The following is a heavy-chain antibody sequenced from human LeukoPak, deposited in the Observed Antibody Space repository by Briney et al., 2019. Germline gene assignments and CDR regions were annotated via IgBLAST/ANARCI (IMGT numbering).Heavy chain of an antibody. CDR2: INPNSGGT. D-gene: IGHD2-21*02. CDR3: ARGELIVVVTADLIYYYGMDV. CDR1: GYTFTGYY. Sequence: ASVKVSCKASGYTFTGYYMHWVRQAPGQGLEWMGWINPNSGGTNYAQKFQGRVTMTRDTSISTAYMELSRMRSEDTAVYYCARGELIVVVTADLIYYYGMDVWGQGTTVTVSS. V-gene: IGHV1-2*02. J-gene: IGHJ6*02.